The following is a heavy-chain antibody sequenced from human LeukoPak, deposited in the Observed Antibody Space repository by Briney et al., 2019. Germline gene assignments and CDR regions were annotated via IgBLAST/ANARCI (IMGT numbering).Heavy chain of an antibody. J-gene: IGHJ4*02. D-gene: IGHD2-15*01. CDR2: ITTSGTTT. CDR1: GFTFNGYE. CDR3: ARDYCSGGRCYSVDY. V-gene: IGHV3-48*03. Sequence: GGSLRLSCAASGFTFNGYEMNWVRQAPGKGLEWVSHITTSGTTTYYAESVKGRFTISRDNAKNSLYLQMNSLRAEDTAMYYCARDYCSGGRCYSVDYWGQGTLVTVSS.